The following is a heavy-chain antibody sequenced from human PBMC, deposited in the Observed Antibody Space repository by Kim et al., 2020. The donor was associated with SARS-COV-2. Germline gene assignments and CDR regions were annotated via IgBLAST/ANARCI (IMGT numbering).Heavy chain of an antibody. CDR2: IGDSGASP. J-gene: IGHJ4*01. CDR3: AKEGSVVVITTSHPYFDF. CDR1: GFTFGSYA. D-gene: IGHD3-22*01. V-gene: IGHV3-23*01. Sequence: GGSLRLSCAASGFTFGSYAMSWVRQAPGKGLEWVSGIGDSGASPHYADSVKGRFTMSRDNAKNTLYLQMNGLRAEDTAVYYCAKEGSVVVITTSHPYFDFWGHGALVTVSS.